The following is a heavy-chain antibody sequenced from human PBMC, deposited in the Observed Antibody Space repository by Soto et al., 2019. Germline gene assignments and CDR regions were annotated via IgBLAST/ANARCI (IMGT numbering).Heavy chain of an antibody. J-gene: IGHJ6*02. V-gene: IGHV4-39*02. CDR1: GGSISSSSYY. Sequence: PSETLSLTCTVSGGSISSSSYYWGWIRQPPGKGLEWIGSIYYSGSTYYNPSLKSRVTISVDTSKNQFSLKLSSVTAADTAVYYCARDPRQPDYYYYGMDVLGQGPTVT. CDR2: IYYSGST. CDR3: ARDPRQPDYYYYGMDV.